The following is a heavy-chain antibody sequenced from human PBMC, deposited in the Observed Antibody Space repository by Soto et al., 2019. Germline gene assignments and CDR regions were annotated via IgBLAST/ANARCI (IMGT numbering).Heavy chain of an antibody. D-gene: IGHD6-13*01. Sequence: GGSLRLSCAASGFTFSSYAMSWVRQAPGKGLEWVSAISGSGGSTYYADSVKGRFTISRDNSKNTLYLQMNSLRAEDTAVYYCAKCGPSSSWYEVGWEHYYFDYWGQGTLVTVSS. CDR2: ISGSGGST. CDR1: GFTFSSYA. V-gene: IGHV3-23*01. J-gene: IGHJ4*02. CDR3: AKCGPSSSWYEVGWEHYYFDY.